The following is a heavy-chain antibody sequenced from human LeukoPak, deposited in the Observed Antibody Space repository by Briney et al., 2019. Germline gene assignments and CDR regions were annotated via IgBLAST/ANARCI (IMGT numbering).Heavy chain of an antibody. CDR1: GFTFSSYA. V-gene: IGHV3-23*01. CDR3: AKDGGSAVAGTGGDY. D-gene: IGHD6-19*01. J-gene: IGHJ4*02. CDR2: ISGSGGST. Sequence: GGSLRLSCAASGFTFSSYAMSWVRQAPGNGLEWVSAISGSGGSTYYADSVKGRFTISRDNSKNTLYLQMNSLRAEDTAVYYCAKDGGSAVAGTGGDYWGQGTLVTVSS.